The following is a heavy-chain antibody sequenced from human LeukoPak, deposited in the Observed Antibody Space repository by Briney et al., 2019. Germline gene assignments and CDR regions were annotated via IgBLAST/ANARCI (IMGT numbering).Heavy chain of an antibody. J-gene: IGHJ5*01. V-gene: IGHV4-59*01. CDR3: ARVRDLTNWFDS. CDR1: GGSISSYY. CDR2: IYYSGST. D-gene: IGHD2-21*02. Sequence: SETLSLTCTVSGGSISSYYWSWIRQPPGKGLKWIGYIYYSGSTNYNPSLKSRVTISVDTSKNQFSLKLSSVTAADTAVYYCARVRDLTNWFDSWGQGTLVTVSS.